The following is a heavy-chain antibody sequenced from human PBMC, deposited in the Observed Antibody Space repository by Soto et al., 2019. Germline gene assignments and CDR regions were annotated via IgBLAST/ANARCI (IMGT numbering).Heavy chain of an antibody. V-gene: IGHV3-23*01. CDR1: GFTFRSYA. J-gene: IGHJ2*01. CDR2: ISGSGIIT. Sequence: DVQLLESGGGLVQPGGSLRLSCAASGFTFRSYAMSWVHQAPGKGLEWVSGISGSGIITHYADSVKGRFTVSRDNSKNTLYLQMNSLRAEDTAVYNCAKEPVGPDWYFDLWGRGTLVTVSS. CDR3: AKEPVGPDWYFDL.